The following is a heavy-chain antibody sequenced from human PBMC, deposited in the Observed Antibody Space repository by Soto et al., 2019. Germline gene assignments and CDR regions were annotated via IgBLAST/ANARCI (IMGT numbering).Heavy chain of an antibody. V-gene: IGHV3-23*01. CDR1: GITFNNYA. Sequence: EVQLSESGGGLVRPGGSLRLSCAASGITFNNYAMTWVRQAPGKGLEWVSSIDGSGSITYYADSVKGRFTMSRGNSKNTLHLQMNSLRVEDTAVYYCAIVSNSVGTWFRGGYWGQGTLLIVSS. CDR3: AIVSNSVGTWFRGGY. J-gene: IGHJ4*02. D-gene: IGHD3-10*01. CDR2: IDGSGSIT.